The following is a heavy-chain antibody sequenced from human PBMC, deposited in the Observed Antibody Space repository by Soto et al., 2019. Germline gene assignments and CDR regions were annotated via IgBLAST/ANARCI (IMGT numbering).Heavy chain of an antibody. CDR2: INPSGGST. CDR1: GYTFTSYY. D-gene: IGHD3-10*01. V-gene: IGHV1-46*01. CDR3: AREGESIWFGELSINWFDP. J-gene: IGHJ5*02. Sequence: ASVKVSCKASGYTFTSYYMHWVRQAPGQGLEWMGIINPSGGSTSYAQKFQGRVTMTRDTSTSTVYMELSSLRSEDTAVYYCAREGESIWFGELSINWFDPWGQGPLVTVSS.